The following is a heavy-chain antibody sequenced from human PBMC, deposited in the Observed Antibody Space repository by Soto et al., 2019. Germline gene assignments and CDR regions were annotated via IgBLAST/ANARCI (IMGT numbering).Heavy chain of an antibody. J-gene: IGHJ4*02. Sequence: ASVRVSCKTSGYTFTSFGISWVRQAPGQGLEWMGWITTDKGKTNYAQKFQGRVTMTTDTSTSTAYMELRSLRSDDTAVYYCATRSPAFDYWGQGTQVTVSS. CDR3: ATRSPAFDY. V-gene: IGHV1-18*01. CDR2: ITTDKGKT. CDR1: GYTFTSFG.